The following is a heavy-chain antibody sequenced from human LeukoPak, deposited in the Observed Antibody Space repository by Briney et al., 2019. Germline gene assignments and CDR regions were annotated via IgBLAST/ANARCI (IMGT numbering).Heavy chain of an antibody. CDR2: INPNSGGT. CDR3: ARAYYYDSIVDY. Sequence: ASVKVSCKASGYTFTGYYMHWLRQAPGQGLEWMGWINPNSGGTNYAQNFQGRVTMTRDTSISTAYMELSRLRSDDAAVYYCARAYYYDSIVDYWGQGTLVTVSS. D-gene: IGHD3-22*01. V-gene: IGHV1-2*02. J-gene: IGHJ4*02. CDR1: GYTFTGYY.